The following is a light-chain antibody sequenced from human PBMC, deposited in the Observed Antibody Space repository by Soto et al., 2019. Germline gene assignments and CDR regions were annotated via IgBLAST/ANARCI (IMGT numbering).Light chain of an antibody. CDR1: QSVSNY. Sequence: EIVLTQSPATLSLSPGERATLSCRARQSVSNYLGWYQQKSGQAPRLLIYDVFKRASGIPARFSGSGSGTDFTLTISSQEREDFAVYYCQHRVHWLIFGGANKV. CDR2: DVF. V-gene: IGKV3-11*01. CDR3: QHRVHWLI. J-gene: IGKJ4*01.